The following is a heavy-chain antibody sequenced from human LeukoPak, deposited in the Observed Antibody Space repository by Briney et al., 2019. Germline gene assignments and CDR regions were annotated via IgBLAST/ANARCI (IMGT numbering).Heavy chain of an antibody. CDR1: GYTFTSYD. Sequence: ASVKVSCTASGYTFTSYDINWVRQATGQGLEWMGWMNPNSGNTGYAQKFQGRVTMTRNTSISTAYMELSSLRSEDTAVYYCARGRIAAAGKKYYYYYMDVWGKGTTVTISS. J-gene: IGHJ6*03. CDR2: MNPNSGNT. V-gene: IGHV1-8*01. D-gene: IGHD6-13*01. CDR3: ARGRIAAAGKKYYYYYMDV.